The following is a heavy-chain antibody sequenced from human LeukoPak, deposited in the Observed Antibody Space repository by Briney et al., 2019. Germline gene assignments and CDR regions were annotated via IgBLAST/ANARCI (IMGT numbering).Heavy chain of an antibody. D-gene: IGHD3-22*01. CDR2: MCGTVGCT. J-gene: IGHJ5*01. Sequence: PGGSLRLSCQACVFTFYMYAMSWVRQAPGKGLEWVASMCGTVGCTFYPDSVKGRFTISRDNSKNVLYLRMNSLTAEDTAIYYCAKDRPNFHENSGHYYRRDGDSWGQGTLVTVSS. CDR1: VFTFYMYA. CDR3: AKDRPNFHENSGHYYRRDGDS. V-gene: IGHV3-23*01.